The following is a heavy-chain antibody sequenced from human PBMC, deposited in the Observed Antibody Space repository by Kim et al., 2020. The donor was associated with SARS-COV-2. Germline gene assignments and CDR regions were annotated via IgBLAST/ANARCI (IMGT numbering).Heavy chain of an antibody. CDR2: IGGSGGTT. CDR3: ASLDY. Sequence: IGGSGGTTCYPDSVKGRFTISRDNSKNTLYLQMNCLRAEDTAVYYCASLDYWGQGSLVTVSS. V-gene: IGHV3-23*01. J-gene: IGHJ4*02.